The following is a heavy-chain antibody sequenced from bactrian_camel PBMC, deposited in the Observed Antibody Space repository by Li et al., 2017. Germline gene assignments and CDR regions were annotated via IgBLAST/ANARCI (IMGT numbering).Heavy chain of an antibody. V-gene: IGHV3S40*01. Sequence: VQLVESGGGRVHPGGSLRLSCEASGFPFSTYDMAWVRQAPGNECELVSSISGDGSTYYTDAVKGRFTISHDNAKNSVDLQMNSLKPEDTAMYYCAAVESGLIETTYCGGRGVGPHYGMDYWGKGTQVTVS. J-gene: IGHJ7*01. D-gene: IGHD2*01. CDR2: ISGDGST. CDR1: GFPFSTYD.